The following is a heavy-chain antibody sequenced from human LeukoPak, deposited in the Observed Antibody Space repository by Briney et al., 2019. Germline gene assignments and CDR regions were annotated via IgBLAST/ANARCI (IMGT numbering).Heavy chain of an antibody. CDR3: ARAWNFDY. CDR2: INPSDSDT. Sequence: GESLKISCKGSGYSFTNYWIAWVRQMPGGGLEWMVIINPSDSDTRYSPSFQGQVTISADKSFSTAYLQWSSLKASDSAMYYCARAWNFDYWGQGTLVTVSS. V-gene: IGHV5-51*01. J-gene: IGHJ4*02. D-gene: IGHD1-1*01. CDR1: GYSFTNYW.